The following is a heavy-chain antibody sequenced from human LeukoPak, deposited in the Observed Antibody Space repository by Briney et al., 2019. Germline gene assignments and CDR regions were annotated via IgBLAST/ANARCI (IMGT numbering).Heavy chain of an antibody. CDR1: GGSISSYY. V-gene: IGHV4-59*01. Sequence: TETLSLTCTVSGGSISSYYWSWIRQPPGKVLEWIGYIYYSRSTNYNTSLKSRVTISVDASKNQFSMKLSPVTAAETAVYYWARDRRYSSGWYKGQGWYLDLWARGTLVTVS. J-gene: IGHJ2*01. D-gene: IGHD6-19*01. CDR3: ARDRRYSSGWYKGQGWYLDL. CDR2: IYYSRST.